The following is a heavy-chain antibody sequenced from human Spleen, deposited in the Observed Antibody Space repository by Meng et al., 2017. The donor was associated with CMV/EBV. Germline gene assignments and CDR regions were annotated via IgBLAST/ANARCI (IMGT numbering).Heavy chain of an antibody. D-gene: IGHD2-2*01. CDR2: ISAYNGNT. J-gene: IGHJ4*02. Sequence: QVQVVEVGAEVKKPGASVKVSCKASGYTFTSYGISWVRQAPGQGLEWMGWISAYNGNTNYAQKLQGRVTMTTDTSTSTAYMELRSLRSDDTAVYYCAREGGLSGYCSSTSCVVDYWGQGTLVTVSS. CDR1: GYTFTSYG. CDR3: AREGGLSGYCSSTSCVVDY. V-gene: IGHV1-18*01.